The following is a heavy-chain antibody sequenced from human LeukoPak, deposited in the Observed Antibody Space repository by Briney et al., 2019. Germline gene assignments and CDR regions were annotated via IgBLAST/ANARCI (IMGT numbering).Heavy chain of an antibody. Sequence: GGSLRLSCAASGFTFSSYAMHWVRQAPGKGLEYVSAISSNGGSTYYANSVKGRFTISRDNSKNTLYIQMGSLRAEDMAVYYCARSVVATNFAYWGQGTLVTVSS. D-gene: IGHD2-15*01. CDR3: ARSVVATNFAY. V-gene: IGHV3-64*01. J-gene: IGHJ4*02. CDR2: ISSNGGST. CDR1: GFTFSSYA.